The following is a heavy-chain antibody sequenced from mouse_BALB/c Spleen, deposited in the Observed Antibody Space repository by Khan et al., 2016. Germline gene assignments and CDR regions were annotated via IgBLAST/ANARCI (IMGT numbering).Heavy chain of an antibody. V-gene: IGHV5-6-5*01. CDR1: EFTFSNYV. CDR2: IRSGGAT. D-gene: IGHD2-3*01. CDR3: ARIGDGYHYAGDY. Sequence: EVELVESGGDLVKPGGSLKLSCAASEFTFSNYVMSWVRQTPEKRLEWVASIRSGGATNYPDSVKGRLTISRDTARNILHLQMISLRSEDTAMYYCARIGDGYHYAGDYWGQGTSVTVSS. J-gene: IGHJ4*01.